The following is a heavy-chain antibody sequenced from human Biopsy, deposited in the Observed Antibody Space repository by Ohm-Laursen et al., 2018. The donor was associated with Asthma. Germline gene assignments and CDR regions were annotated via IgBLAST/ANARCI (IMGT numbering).Heavy chain of an antibody. CDR3: ARTYFDFLTGQVHDAFAM. CDR1: GYTFINYA. J-gene: IGHJ3*02. CDR2: INAANGNT. D-gene: IGHD3-9*01. Sequence: ASVKVSCKPSGYTFINYAIHWVRQAPGHSLEWMGWINAANGNTKYSQKFQGRLTISRDTSVSTAYMDLSSLRPEDTAVYYCARTYFDFLTGQVHDAFAMWGQGTMVTVSS. V-gene: IGHV1-3*01.